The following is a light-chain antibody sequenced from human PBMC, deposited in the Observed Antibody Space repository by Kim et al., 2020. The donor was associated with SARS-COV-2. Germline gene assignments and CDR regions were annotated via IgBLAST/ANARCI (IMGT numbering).Light chain of an antibody. CDR3: QQYGSSPLT. J-gene: IGKJ2*01. CDR2: GAS. V-gene: IGKV3-20*01. Sequence: LSPGERATLSCRASQTVNADYLAWYQQKPGQAPRLLISGASNRATGIPDRFSGSGSGTDFTLSISRLEPEDFAVYYCQQYGSSPLTFGQGTKLEI. CDR1: QTVNADY.